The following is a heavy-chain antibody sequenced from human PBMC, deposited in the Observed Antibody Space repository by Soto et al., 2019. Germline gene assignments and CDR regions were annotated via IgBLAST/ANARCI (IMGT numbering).Heavy chain of an antibody. CDR1: RYTFASYA. J-gene: IGHJ4*02. CDR3: VRDMQLWRLDS. CDR2: INPGSGNT. V-gene: IGHV1-3*01. D-gene: IGHD2-21*01. Sequence: APVKVSSKAPRYTFASYAMHSARQATGQGLEWMGWINPGSGNTKYAQKFQGRVTITRNTSISTAYMELNSLRAEDTAVYYCVRDMQLWRLDSWGQGTLVTVSS.